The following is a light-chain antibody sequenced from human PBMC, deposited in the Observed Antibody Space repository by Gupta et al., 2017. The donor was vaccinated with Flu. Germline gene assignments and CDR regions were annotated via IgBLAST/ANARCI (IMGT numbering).Light chain of an antibody. V-gene: IGKV1-39*01. Sequence: QMRQSASSLSPSVGDRVNITCRASQSISSNVKWYQQTPGKAPKFLIYSASNLQSGVSSRFSGSGSGTDFTLTISSLQPEDFATYYCQQSYTTPLTFGGGTKVEIK. J-gene: IGKJ4*01. CDR2: SAS. CDR3: QQSYTTPLT. CDR1: QSISSN.